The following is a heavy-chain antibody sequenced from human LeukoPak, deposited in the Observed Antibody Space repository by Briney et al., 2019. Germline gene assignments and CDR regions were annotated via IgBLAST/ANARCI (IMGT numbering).Heavy chain of an antibody. CDR3: ARGQTTVTTLWFDP. D-gene: IGHD4-17*01. Sequence: PSETLSLTCAVYGGSFSGYYWSWIRQPPGKGLEWIGEINHSGSTNYNPSLKSRVTISVDTSKNQFSLKLSSVTGADTAVYYCARGQTTVTTLWFDPWGQGTLVTVSS. CDR2: INHSGST. V-gene: IGHV4-34*01. J-gene: IGHJ5*02. CDR1: GGSFSGYY.